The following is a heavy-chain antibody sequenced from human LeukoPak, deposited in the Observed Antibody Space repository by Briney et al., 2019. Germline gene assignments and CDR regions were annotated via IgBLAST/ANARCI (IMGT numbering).Heavy chain of an antibody. Sequence: SGTLSLTCTVSGGSISSGGYYWSWIRQHPGKGLEWIGYIYYSGSTYYNPSLKSRVTISVDTSKNQFSLKLSSVTAADTAVYYCASSPYSGYELYGMDVWGQGTTVTVSS. V-gene: IGHV4-31*03. D-gene: IGHD5-12*01. CDR2: IYYSGST. J-gene: IGHJ6*02. CDR3: ASSPYSGYELYGMDV. CDR1: GGSISSGGYY.